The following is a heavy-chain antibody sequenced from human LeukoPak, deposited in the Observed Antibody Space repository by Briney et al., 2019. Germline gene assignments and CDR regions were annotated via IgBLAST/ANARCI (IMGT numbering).Heavy chain of an antibody. V-gene: IGHV1-24*01. J-gene: IGHJ5*02. CDR1: GYTLTELS. D-gene: IGHD3-9*01. CDR3: ADFDWFTPRKNWFDP. CDR2: FDPEDGET. Sequence: ASVKVSCKVSGYTLTELSMHWVRQAPGKGLEWMGGFDPEDGETIYEQKFQGRVTMTEDTSTDTAYMELSSLRSDDTAVYYCADFDWFTPRKNWFDPWGQGTLVTVSS.